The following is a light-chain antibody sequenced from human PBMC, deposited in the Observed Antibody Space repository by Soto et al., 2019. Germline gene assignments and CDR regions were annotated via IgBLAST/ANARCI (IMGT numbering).Light chain of an antibody. CDR3: NSFTTSSTLV. CDR1: SSDVGAYNY. CDR2: DVS. Sequence: QSVLTQPASVSGSPGQSITISCTGTSSDVGAYNYVSWYQHHPGKAPKLMIYDVSNRPSGVSNRFSGSKSGNTASLTISGFQAEDEADYYCNSFTTSSTLVFGGGTKLTVL. V-gene: IGLV2-14*03. J-gene: IGLJ2*01.